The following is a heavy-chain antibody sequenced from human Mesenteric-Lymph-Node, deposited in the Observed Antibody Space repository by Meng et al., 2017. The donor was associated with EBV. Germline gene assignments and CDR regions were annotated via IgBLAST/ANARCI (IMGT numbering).Heavy chain of an antibody. CDR2: TYYRSKWYN. Sequence: QVHLQQSGPGLVKPSQTLPLTCVIPGDSVSSSSAAWTWIRQSPSRGLEWLGRTYYRSKWYNDYAVFVKSRITINPDTSKNQFSLQLNSVTPEDTAVYYCARGATSVFDLWGRGTLVTVSS. J-gene: IGHJ2*01. CDR1: GDSVSSSSAA. V-gene: IGHV6-1*01. CDR3: ARGATSVFDL.